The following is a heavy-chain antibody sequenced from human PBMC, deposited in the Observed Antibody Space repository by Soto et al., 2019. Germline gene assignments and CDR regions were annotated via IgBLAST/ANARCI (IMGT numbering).Heavy chain of an antibody. Sequence: QVQLVESGGGVVQPGRSLRLSCAASGFTFSSYGMHWVRQAPGKGLEWVAVIWYDGSNTYYADSVEGRFTISRDTSKNTLYLQMNSLRAEDTAVYDCARDIAVAAYYYYDGMDVWGQGTTVTVSS. J-gene: IGHJ6*02. CDR2: IWYDGSNT. D-gene: IGHD6-19*01. CDR3: ARDIAVAAYYYYDGMDV. V-gene: IGHV3-33*01. CDR1: GFTFSSYG.